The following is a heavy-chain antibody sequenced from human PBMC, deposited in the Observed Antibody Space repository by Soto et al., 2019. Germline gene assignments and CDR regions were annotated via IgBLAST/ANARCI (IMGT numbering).Heavy chain of an antibody. D-gene: IGHD2-8*02. CDR1: GLSFSNYA. Sequence: EVQLLESGGGLIQPGGSLRLSCATFGLSFSNYAMSWVRQAPGKGLEWVSGFGVDYVTYYVDSVRGWFTISRDNSKNTLYLQMNILRAEDTALYYCAKAKGSFDHTGPDQWGQGTLVTVSS. J-gene: IGHJ4*02. CDR3: AKAKGSFDHTGPDQ. CDR2: FGVDYVT. V-gene: IGHV3-23*01.